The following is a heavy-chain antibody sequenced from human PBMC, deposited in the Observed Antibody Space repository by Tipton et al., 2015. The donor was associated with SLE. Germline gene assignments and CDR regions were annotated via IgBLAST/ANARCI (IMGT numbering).Heavy chain of an antibody. CDR2: IYGSGST. CDR3: AREVIAAAGTLDY. J-gene: IGHJ4*02. V-gene: IGHV4-4*07. Sequence: TLSLTCTVSGGFMTNYFWSWVRQPAGKGLEWIGRIYGSGSTNFNPSVESRIAMSIDTSRNQFSLKLRSVTAADTAVYFCAREVIAAAGTLDYWGQGTLVTVSS. D-gene: IGHD6-13*01. CDR1: GGFMTNYF.